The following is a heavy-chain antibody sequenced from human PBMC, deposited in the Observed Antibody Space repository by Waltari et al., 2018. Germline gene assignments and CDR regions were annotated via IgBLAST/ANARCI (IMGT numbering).Heavy chain of an antibody. D-gene: IGHD2-21*01. CDR2: INGDGDKA. V-gene: IGHV3-43*02. CDR3: AKQLYCGDNCYGNYFDY. Sequence: ARLEESGGGSVPVGGSLRLSCRVAGFRVGDYLFHWLRQVPGKGLEWVALINGDGDKAFSADSVKGRFTISNDKRTNSLFLQMDSLRRDDTGFYFCAKQLYCGDNCYGNYFDYLGQGTLVTVSS. J-gene: IGHJ4*02. CDR1: GFRVGDYL.